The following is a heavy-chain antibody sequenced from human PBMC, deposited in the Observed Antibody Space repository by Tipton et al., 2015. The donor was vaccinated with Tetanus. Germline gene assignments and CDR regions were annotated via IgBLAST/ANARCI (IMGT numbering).Heavy chain of an antibody. J-gene: IGHJ2*01. CDR1: GFTFSAYW. CDR2: MNSDGSYI. CDR3: ARGSTGWANWYFDL. Sequence: GSLRLSCAASGFTFSAYWMHWVRQAPGKGLGWVSRMNSDGSYIAYADSVKGRFTISRDNAKNTLFLQMSSLRGEDTAVYYCARGSTGWANWYFDLWGRGTRVTVSS. V-gene: IGHV3-74*01. D-gene: IGHD6-19*01.